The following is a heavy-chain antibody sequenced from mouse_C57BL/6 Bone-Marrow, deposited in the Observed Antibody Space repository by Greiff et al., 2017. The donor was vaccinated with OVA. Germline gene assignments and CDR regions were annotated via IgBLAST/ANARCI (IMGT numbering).Heavy chain of an antibody. J-gene: IGHJ1*03. CDR3: TRGDYDGDWYFDV. Sequence: EVMLVESGEGLVKPGGSLKLSCAASGFTFSSYAMSWVRQTPEQRLEWVAYISSGGDYIYYADTVKGRFTISRDNARNTLYLQMSSLKSEDTAMYYCTRGDYDGDWYFDVWGTGTTVTVSS. CDR1: GFTFSSYA. V-gene: IGHV5-9-1*02. D-gene: IGHD2-4*01. CDR2: ISSGGDYI.